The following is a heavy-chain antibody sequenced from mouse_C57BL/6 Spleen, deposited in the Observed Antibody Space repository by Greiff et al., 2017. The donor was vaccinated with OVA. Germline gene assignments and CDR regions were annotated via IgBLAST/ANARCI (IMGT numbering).Heavy chain of an antibody. D-gene: IGHD4-1*01. V-gene: IGHV1-54*01. CDR2: INPGSGGT. J-gene: IGHJ3*01. CDR1: GYAFTNYL. CDR3: AREETGKFAY. Sequence: QVQLQQSGAELVRPGPSVKVSCKASGYAFTNYLIEWVKQRPGQGLEWIGVINPGSGGTNYNEKFKGKATLTADKSSSTAYMQLSSLTSEDSAVYFCAREETGKFAYWGQGTLVTVSA.